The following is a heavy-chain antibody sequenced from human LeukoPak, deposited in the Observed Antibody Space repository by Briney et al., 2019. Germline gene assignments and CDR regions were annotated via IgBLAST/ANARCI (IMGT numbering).Heavy chain of an antibody. D-gene: IGHD3-3*01. V-gene: IGHV5-51*01. J-gene: IGHJ4*02. CDR3: ARRAIIQGTSALDF. CDR1: GYTFTHDW. CDR2: IYPRDSTT. Sequence: GESLKISCKSSGYTFTHDWIGWVRQMPGKGLEWMGVIYPRDSTTRYSPAFEGQVTISVDKSITTAYLQWSSLKASDTAMYYCARRAIIQGTSALDFWGQGTVVIVSS.